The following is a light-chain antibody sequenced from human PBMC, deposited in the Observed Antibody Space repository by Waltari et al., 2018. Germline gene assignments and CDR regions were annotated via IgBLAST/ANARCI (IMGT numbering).Light chain of an antibody. CDR1: SSDVGGYDY. CDR2: EVT. J-gene: IGLJ2*01. CDR3: CSYAGTYTYVL. Sequence: QSALTQPRSVSGSPGQSVTISCPGTSSDVGGYDYFSWYRHHPGKAPQVMIYEVTKRPSGVPDRFSGSRSGNTASLTISGLQADDEATYYCCSYAGTYTYVLFGGGTKLTVL. V-gene: IGLV2-11*01.